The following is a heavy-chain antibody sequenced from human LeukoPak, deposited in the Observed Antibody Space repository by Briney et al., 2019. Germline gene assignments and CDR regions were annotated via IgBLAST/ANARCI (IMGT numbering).Heavy chain of an antibody. D-gene: IGHD6-19*01. CDR3: ARVDSTVWDYGMDV. CDR1: GFTFSSYD. Sequence: GGSLRLSCAASGFTFSSYDMHWVRQATGKGLEWVSAIGTAGDTYYPGSVKGRFTISRENAKNSLYLQMNSLRAGDTAVYYCARVDSTVWDYGMDVWGQGGTVTVSS. CDR2: IGTAGDT. J-gene: IGHJ6*02. V-gene: IGHV3-13*01.